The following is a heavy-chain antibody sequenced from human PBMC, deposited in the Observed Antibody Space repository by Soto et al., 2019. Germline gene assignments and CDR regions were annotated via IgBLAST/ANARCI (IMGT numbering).Heavy chain of an antibody. D-gene: IGHD6-6*01. J-gene: IGHJ4*01. CDR2: ISGSGEET. CDR1: GFTFRNYA. Sequence: PGGSLRLSCAVSGFTFRNYALNWVRQAPGKGLEWVCSISGSGEETLYADSVKGLFSISRDNSKNILHLQMNSLRVEDSAVYYCGRVARWVELDLDYWGQGTLVTVSS. CDR3: GRVARWVELDLDY. V-gene: IGHV3-23*01.